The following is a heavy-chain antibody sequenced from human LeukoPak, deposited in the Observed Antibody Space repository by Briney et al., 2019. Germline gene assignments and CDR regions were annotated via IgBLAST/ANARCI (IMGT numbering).Heavy chain of an antibody. J-gene: IGHJ4*02. Sequence: KSSETLSLTCTVSGGSISSYYWSWIRQPPGKGLEWIGYIYYSGSTDYNPSLKSRVTISLDTSKNQFSLKLNSVTAADAAVCYCARGWAYFDCWGQGTLVTVSS. CDR1: GGSISSYY. CDR2: IYYSGST. V-gene: IGHV4-59*08. D-gene: IGHD1-26*01. CDR3: ARGWAYFDC.